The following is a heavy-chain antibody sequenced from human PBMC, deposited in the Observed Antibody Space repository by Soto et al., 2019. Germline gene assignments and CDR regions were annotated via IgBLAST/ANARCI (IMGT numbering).Heavy chain of an antibody. D-gene: IGHD3-3*01. CDR1: GGSISSYY. V-gene: IGHV4-59*08. Sequence: ASETLSLTCTVSGGSISSYYWSWIRQPPGKGLEWIGYIYYSESTNYNPSLKSRVTILVDTSKNQFSLKLSSVTAADTAVYYCARQLPYYDFWSGYRDAFDIWGQGTMVTVSS. CDR2: IYYSEST. J-gene: IGHJ3*02. CDR3: ARQLPYYDFWSGYRDAFDI.